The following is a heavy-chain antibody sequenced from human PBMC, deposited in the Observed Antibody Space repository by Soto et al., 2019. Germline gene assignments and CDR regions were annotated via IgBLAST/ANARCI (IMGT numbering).Heavy chain of an antibody. CDR1: GFTFSSYA. D-gene: IGHD2-2*02. CDR3: ARDQARYCSSTSCYRGPGVLYYYYGMDV. J-gene: IGHJ6*02. Sequence: VGSLRLSCAASGFTFSSYAMHWVRQAPGKGLEWVAVISYDGSNKYYADSVKGRFTISRDNSKNTLYLQMNSLRAEDTAVYYCARDQARYCSSTSCYRGPGVLYYYYGMDVWGQGTTVTVSS. V-gene: IGHV3-30-3*01. CDR2: ISYDGSNK.